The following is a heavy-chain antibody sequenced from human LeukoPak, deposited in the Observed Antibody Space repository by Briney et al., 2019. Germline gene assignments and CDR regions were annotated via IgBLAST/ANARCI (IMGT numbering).Heavy chain of an antibody. Sequence: GGSLRLSCAASGFSFSTYSMNWVRQAPGKGLEWVSSISRSSSYIHYADSVKGRFTISRDNAKNSLYLQMNSLRAEDTAVYYCASDIGVITRDLNWFDPWGQGTLVTVSS. CDR3: ASDIGVITRDLNWFDP. CDR2: ISRSSSYI. V-gene: IGHV3-21*01. J-gene: IGHJ5*02. D-gene: IGHD3-10*01. CDR1: GFSFSTYS.